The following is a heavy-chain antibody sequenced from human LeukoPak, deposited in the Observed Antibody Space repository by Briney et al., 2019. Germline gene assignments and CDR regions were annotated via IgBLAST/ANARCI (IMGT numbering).Heavy chain of an antibody. Sequence: SETLSLTCAVYGGSFSGYYWSWIRQPPGKGLEWIGEINHSGSTNYNPSLKSRVTISVDTSKNQFSLKLGSVTAADTAVYYCARSGDSSSWYSYYYYGLDLWGQGTTVTVSS. CDR1: GGSFSGYY. CDR3: ARSGDSSSWYSYYYYGLDL. CDR2: INHSGST. D-gene: IGHD6-13*01. J-gene: IGHJ6*02. V-gene: IGHV4-34*01.